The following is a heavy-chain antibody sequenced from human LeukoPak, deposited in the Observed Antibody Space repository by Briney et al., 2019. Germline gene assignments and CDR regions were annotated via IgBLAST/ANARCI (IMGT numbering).Heavy chain of an antibody. V-gene: IGHV3-33*01. Sequence: PGRSLRLSCAASGFNFSSSGMHWIRQAPGKGLEWVGVIWYDGSNKNYADSVKGRFTISRDNSKNTLYLQMNSLRAEDTALYYCARGAGAYNYYAMDVWGQGTTVTVSS. J-gene: IGHJ6*02. CDR2: IWYDGSNK. CDR1: GFNFSSSG. CDR3: ARGAGAYNYYAMDV. D-gene: IGHD6-19*01.